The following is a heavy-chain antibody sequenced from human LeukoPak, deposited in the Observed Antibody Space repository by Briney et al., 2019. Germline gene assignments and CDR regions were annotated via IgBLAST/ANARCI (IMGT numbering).Heavy chain of an antibody. CDR3: ARDTQIWFGELTLNFDY. J-gene: IGHJ4*02. Sequence: PGGSLRLSCAASGFTFSSYEMNWVRQAPGKGLEWVSYISSSGSTIYYADSVKGRFTISRDNSKNTLYLQMNSLRAEDTAVYYCARDTQIWFGELTLNFDYWGQGTLVTVSS. D-gene: IGHD3-10*01. CDR2: ISSSGSTI. V-gene: IGHV3-48*03. CDR1: GFTFSSYE.